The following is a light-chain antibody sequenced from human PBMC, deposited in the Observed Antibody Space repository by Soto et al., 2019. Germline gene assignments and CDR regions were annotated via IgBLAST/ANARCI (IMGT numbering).Light chain of an antibody. Sequence: QSVLTHPHSASGTPGQRSTISCSGSSSNIGTSSVHWFQQLPGTAPKLLISTTNQRPSGVPERFSGSKSGTSASLAISGLQSEDEADYYCAAWDDSLNGHVFGTGTKVTVL. V-gene: IGLV1-44*01. CDR1: SSNIGTSS. CDR2: TTN. CDR3: AAWDDSLNGHV. J-gene: IGLJ1*01.